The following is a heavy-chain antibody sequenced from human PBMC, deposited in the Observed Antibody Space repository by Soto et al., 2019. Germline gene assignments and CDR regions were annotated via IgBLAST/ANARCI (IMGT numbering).Heavy chain of an antibody. CDR3: ASQGVRSNSAPGRFDY. CDR1: GYTFTSYY. Sequence: QVQLVQSGAEVEKPGASVKVSCKASGYTFTSYYMHWVRQAPGQGLEWMGIINPSGGSTSYAQKFQGRVTMTRDTSTSTVYMELSSLRSEDTAVYYCASQGVRSNSAPGRFDYWGQGTLVTVSS. CDR2: INPSGGST. D-gene: IGHD6-13*01. V-gene: IGHV1-46*03. J-gene: IGHJ4*02.